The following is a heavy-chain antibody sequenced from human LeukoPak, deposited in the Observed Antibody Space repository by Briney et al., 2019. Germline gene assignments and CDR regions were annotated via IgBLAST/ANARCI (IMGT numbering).Heavy chain of an antibody. CDR1: GGTFTSLD. CDR3: ARVDGSPDY. Sequence: ASVKVSCKASGGTFTSLDINWVRQATGQGLEWMGWINPNSGNRGYAQQFQGRVTITRDTSISTAYMELTSLRSEDTAVYYCARVDGSPDYWGQGTLVTVSP. V-gene: IGHV1-8*03. CDR2: INPNSGNR. D-gene: IGHD2-15*01. J-gene: IGHJ4*02.